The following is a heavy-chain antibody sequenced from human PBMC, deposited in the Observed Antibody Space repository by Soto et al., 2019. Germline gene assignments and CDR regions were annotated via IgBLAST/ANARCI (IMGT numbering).Heavy chain of an antibody. CDR3: ARAGIAAAVPDY. D-gene: IGHD6-13*01. CDR2: IYYSGST. V-gene: IGHV4-59*01. J-gene: IGHJ4*02. CDR1: GGSISSYY. Sequence: PSETLSLTCTVSGGSISSYYWSWIRQPPGKGLEWIGYIYYSGSTNYNPSLKSRVTISVDTSKNQFSLELSSVTAADTAVYYCARAGIAAAVPDYWGQGTLVTVSS.